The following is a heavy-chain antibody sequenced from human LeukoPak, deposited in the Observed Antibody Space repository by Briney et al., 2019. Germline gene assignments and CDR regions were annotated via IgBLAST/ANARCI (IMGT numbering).Heavy chain of an antibody. CDR1: GYTFTSYG. CDR3: ARDGAYTVKTDY. J-gene: IGHJ4*02. V-gene: IGHV1-18*04. D-gene: IGHD3-16*01. CDR2: ISAYNGNT. Sequence: ASVKVSCKASGYTFTSYGISGVRQAPGQGREWMGWISAYNGNTNYAQKLQGRVTMTTDTSTSTAYMELRSLRSDDTAVYYCARDGAYTVKTDYWGQGTLVTVSS.